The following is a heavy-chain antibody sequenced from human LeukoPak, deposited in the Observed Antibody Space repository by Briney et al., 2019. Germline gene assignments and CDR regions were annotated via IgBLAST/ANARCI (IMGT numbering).Heavy chain of an antibody. CDR3: ARHFRGYYNGPGY. J-gene: IGHJ4*02. V-gene: IGHV4-59*08. CDR1: GGSISDYY. Sequence: SETLSLTCTVSGGSISDYYWTWIRQPPGKGLEWIGYSYYSGSTNYNPSLKSRVTISVDASKNQFSLKLRSVTAADTAVYYCARHFRGYYNGPGYWGQGTLVTVSS. CDR2: SYYSGST. D-gene: IGHD3-9*01.